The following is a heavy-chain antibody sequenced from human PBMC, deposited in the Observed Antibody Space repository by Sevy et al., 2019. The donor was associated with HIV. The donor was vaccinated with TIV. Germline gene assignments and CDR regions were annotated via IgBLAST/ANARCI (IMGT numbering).Heavy chain of an antibody. D-gene: IGHD3-3*01. CDR3: ARLRGITIFGVVPYYYYGMDV. J-gene: IGHJ6*02. V-gene: IGHV4-39*01. CDR2: IYYSGST. Sequence: SESLSLTCTVSGGSISSSSYYWGWIRQPPGKGLEWIGSIYYSGSTYDNSSLKSRVTISVDTSKNQFSLKLSSVTAADTAVYYCARLRGITIFGVVPYYYYGMDVWGQGTTVTVSS. CDR1: GGSISSSSYY.